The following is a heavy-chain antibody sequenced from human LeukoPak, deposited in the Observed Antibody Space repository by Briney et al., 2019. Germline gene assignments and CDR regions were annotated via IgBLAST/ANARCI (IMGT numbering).Heavy chain of an antibody. CDR2: IKQDGSEK. CDR3: ARDSGLDYDILTGCDY. Sequence: GGSLRLSCAASGFTFGSYWMSWVRQAPGKGLEWVADIKQDGSEKYYVDSVKGRFTISRDNAKNSLYLQMNSLRAEDTAVYYCARDSGLDYDILTGCDYWGQGTLVTVSS. V-gene: IGHV3-7*04. J-gene: IGHJ4*02. CDR1: GFTFGSYW. D-gene: IGHD3-9*01.